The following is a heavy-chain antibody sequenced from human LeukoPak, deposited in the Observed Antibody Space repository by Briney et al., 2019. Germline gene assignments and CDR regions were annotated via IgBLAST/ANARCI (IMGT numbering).Heavy chain of an antibody. Sequence: TGGSLRLSCATSGFTFSSYAMSWVRQAPGKRLEWVSAISGNGVSTYYADSVKGRFTISRDNSKNTMYLQMNSLRAEDTAVFYCAKGSQKIDYWGQGTLVTVSS. J-gene: IGHJ4*02. CDR1: GFTFSSYA. CDR3: AKGSQKIDY. CDR2: ISGNGVST. V-gene: IGHV3-23*01.